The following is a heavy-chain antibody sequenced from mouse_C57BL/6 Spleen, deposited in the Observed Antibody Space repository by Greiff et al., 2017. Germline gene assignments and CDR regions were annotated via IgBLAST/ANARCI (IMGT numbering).Heavy chain of an antibody. CDR2: IFPGSGST. J-gene: IGHJ3*01. D-gene: IGHD2-4*01. Sequence: QVQLQQSGAELMKPGASVKLSCKATGYTFTGYWIEWVKQRPGHGLEWIGDIFPGSGSTNYNEKFKGKATFPADPSSNTAYMPLSSLTTADAAIYYCGRLHYDYDGDYCGQGTMVTVSA. CDR3: GRLHYDYDGDY. CDR1: GYTFTGYW. V-gene: IGHV1-9*01.